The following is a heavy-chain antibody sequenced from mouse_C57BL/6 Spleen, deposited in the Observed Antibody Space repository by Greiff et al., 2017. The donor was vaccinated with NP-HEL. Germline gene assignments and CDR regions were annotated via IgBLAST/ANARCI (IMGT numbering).Heavy chain of an antibody. Sequence: VQLQQPGAELVKPGASVKLSCKASGYTFTSYWMHWVKQRPGQGLEWIGMIHPNSGSTNYNEKFKSKATLTVDKSSSTAYLQLSSLTSEDSAVYYCASPNYYCSSTYAMDYWGKGTSVTVSS. CDR2: IHPNSGST. CDR1: GYTFTSYW. CDR3: ASPNYYCSSTYAMDY. V-gene: IGHV1-64*01. D-gene: IGHD1-1*01. J-gene: IGHJ4*01.